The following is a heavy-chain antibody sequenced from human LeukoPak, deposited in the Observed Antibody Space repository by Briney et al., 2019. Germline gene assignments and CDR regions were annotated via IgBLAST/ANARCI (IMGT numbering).Heavy chain of an antibody. V-gene: IGHV4-59*01. CDR3: ARGGWSMDY. D-gene: IGHD6-19*01. J-gene: IGHJ4*02. Sequence: SETLSLTCTVSGGSISGFYWSWIRQPPGKGLEWIGYIHYTGSTNYNSSLKSRVTMSVDTSRNQVSLKLSSVTAADTAVYCCARGGWSMDYWGQGALVTVSS. CDR1: GGSISGFY. CDR2: IHYTGST.